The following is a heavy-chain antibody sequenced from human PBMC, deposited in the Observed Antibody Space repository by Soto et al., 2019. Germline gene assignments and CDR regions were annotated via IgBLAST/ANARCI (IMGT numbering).Heavy chain of an antibody. CDR2: IRSKAYGGTT. CDR1: GFTFGDYA. V-gene: IGHV3-49*04. J-gene: IGHJ6*02. Sequence: PGESLKISCTASGFTFGDYAMSWVRQAPGKGLEWVGFIRSKAYGGTTEYAASVKGRFTISRDDSKSIAYLQMNSLKTEDTAVYYCTRDIVVVPAANYYYGMDVWGQGTTVTVSS. D-gene: IGHD2-2*01. CDR3: TRDIVVVPAANYYYGMDV.